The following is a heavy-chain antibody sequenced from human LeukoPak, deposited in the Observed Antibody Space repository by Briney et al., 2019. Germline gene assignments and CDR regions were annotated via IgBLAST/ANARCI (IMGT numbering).Heavy chain of an antibody. J-gene: IGHJ4*02. CDR1: GGSISSGGYY. V-gene: IGHV4-31*03. CDR3: ARTYGSGSYPFDY. Sequence: SQTLSLTCTVSGGSISSGGYYWSWIRQHPGKGLEWIGYIYYSGSTYYNPSLKSRVTISVDTSKNQFSLKLSSVAAADTAVYYCARTYGSGSYPFDYWGQGTLVTVSS. CDR2: IYYSGST. D-gene: IGHD3-10*01.